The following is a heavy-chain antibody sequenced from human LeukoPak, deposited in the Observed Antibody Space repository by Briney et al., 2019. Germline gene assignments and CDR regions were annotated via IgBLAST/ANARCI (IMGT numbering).Heavy chain of an antibody. J-gene: IGHJ4*02. Sequence: PGGSLRLSCAASGFTFSRNLMTWVRQAPGKGLEWVANIYQDGSEKYYVDSVRGRFTISRDSAKNTLYLQMNSLRAEDTAVYFCASERPSSSWYDYWGQGTLVTVSS. CDR3: ASERPSSSWYDY. CDR2: IYQDGSEK. V-gene: IGHV3-7*01. CDR1: GFTFSRNL. D-gene: IGHD6-13*01.